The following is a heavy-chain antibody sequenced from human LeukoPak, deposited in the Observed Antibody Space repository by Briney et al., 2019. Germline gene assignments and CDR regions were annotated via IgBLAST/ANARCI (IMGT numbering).Heavy chain of an antibody. CDR2: IYHSGST. Sequence: PSGTLSLTCAVSGGSISSSNWWSWVRQSPGKGMEWIGEIYHSGSTNYNPSLKSRVTISVDKSKNQFSLKLTSVTAADTAVYHCARVDGSCSGGSCPSGNWFDPWGQGTLVTVSS. J-gene: IGHJ5*02. V-gene: IGHV4-4*02. D-gene: IGHD2-15*01. CDR3: ARVDGSCSGGSCPSGNWFDP. CDR1: GGSISSSNW.